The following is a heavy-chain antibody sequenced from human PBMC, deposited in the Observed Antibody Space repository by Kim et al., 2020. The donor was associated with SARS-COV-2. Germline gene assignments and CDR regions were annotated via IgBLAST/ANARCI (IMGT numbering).Heavy chain of an antibody. CDR2: INHSGST. CDR1: GGSFSGYY. J-gene: IGHJ6*02. Sequence: SETLSLTCAVYGGSFSGYYWSWIRQPPGKGLEWIGEINHSGSTNYNPSLKSRVTISVDTSKNQFSLKLSSVTAADTAVYYCARVNFDWLLLPYYYGMDVWGQGTTVTVSS. CDR3: ARVNFDWLLLPYYYGMDV. V-gene: IGHV4-34*01. D-gene: IGHD3-9*01.